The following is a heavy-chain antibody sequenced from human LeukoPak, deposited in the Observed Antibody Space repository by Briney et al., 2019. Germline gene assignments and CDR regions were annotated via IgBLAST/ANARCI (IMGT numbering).Heavy chain of an antibody. Sequence: GGSLRLSCAASGFTFNRNGMHWVRQAPGKGLEWVAVISYDGSNKYYADSVKGRFTISRDNSKNTLYLQMNSLRAEDTAVYYCASTLGDYYYGMDVWGQGTTVTVSS. CDR1: GFTFNRNG. CDR2: ISYDGSNK. CDR3: ASTLGDYYYGMDV. V-gene: IGHV3-30*19. J-gene: IGHJ6*02. D-gene: IGHD4-17*01.